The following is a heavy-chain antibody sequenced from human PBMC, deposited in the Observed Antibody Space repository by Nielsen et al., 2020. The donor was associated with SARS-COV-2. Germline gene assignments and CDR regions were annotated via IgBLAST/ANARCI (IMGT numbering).Heavy chain of an antibody. Sequence: GGSLRLSCAASGFTFSSYAMSWVRQAPGKGLEWVSVIYSGGSSTYYADSVKGRFTISRDNSKNTLYLQMNSLRAEDTAVYYCAKDQRDGDYPYYYYGMDVWGQGTTVTVSS. CDR1: GFTFSSYA. V-gene: IGHV3-23*03. J-gene: IGHJ6*02. CDR3: AKDQRDGDYPYYYYGMDV. CDR2: IYSGGSST. D-gene: IGHD4-17*01.